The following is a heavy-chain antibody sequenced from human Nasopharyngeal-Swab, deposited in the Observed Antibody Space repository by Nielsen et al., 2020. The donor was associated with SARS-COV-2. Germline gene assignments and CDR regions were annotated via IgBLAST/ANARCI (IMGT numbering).Heavy chain of an antibody. CDR3: ARAVGQGFVVVPAANPSNWFDP. D-gene: IGHD2-2*01. V-gene: IGHV3-23*01. Sequence: GESLKISCAASGFTFSSYAMSWVRQAPGKGLEWVSAISGSGGSTYYADSVKGRFTISRDNAKNSLYLQMNSLRDEDTAVYYCARAVGQGFVVVPAANPSNWFDPWGQGTLVTVSS. CDR2: ISGSGGST. J-gene: IGHJ5*02. CDR1: GFTFSSYA.